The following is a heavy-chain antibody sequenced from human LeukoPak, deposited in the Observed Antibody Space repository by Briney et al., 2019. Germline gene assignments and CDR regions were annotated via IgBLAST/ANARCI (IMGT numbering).Heavy chain of an antibody. Sequence: GGSLRLSCAASGFTFSDYAMHWVRQAPGKGLDWVALISCDGSNKNYADSVKGRFTISRDNSKNTFYLQMNSLRPEDTAMYFCARGSLLRGPDYWGQGALVTVSS. CDR1: GFTFSDYA. CDR3: ARGSLLRGPDY. J-gene: IGHJ4*02. V-gene: IGHV3-30-3*01. D-gene: IGHD3-10*01. CDR2: ISCDGSNK.